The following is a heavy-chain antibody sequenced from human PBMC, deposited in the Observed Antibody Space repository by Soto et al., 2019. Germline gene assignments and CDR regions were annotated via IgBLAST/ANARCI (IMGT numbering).Heavy chain of an antibody. J-gene: IGHJ6*02. V-gene: IGHV1-18*01. Sequence: GASVKVSCKASGYTFTSYGISWVRQAPGQGLEWVGWISAYHGNTNYAQKHQGRVTMTTDTSTSTAYMELRSLRSDDTAVYYCARGTIVDTAMVSVYYYYGMDVWGQGTTVTVPS. CDR3: ARGTIVDTAMVSVYYYYGMDV. CDR2: ISAYHGNT. D-gene: IGHD5-18*01. CDR1: GYTFTSYG.